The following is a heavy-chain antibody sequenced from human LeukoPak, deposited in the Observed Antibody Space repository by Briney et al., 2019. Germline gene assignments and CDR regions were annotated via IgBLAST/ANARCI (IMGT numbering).Heavy chain of an antibody. D-gene: IGHD2-15*01. Sequence: GGSLRLSCAASGFTFSNYGIHWVRQAPGKGLEWVAVVSYDGNNKYYADSVKGRFTISRDNSKNTLFLQMNSLSAEDTAVYYCAKGVDYCSGGSCPADYWGPGTLVTVSS. CDR2: VSYDGNNK. J-gene: IGHJ4*02. CDR1: GFTFSNYG. V-gene: IGHV3-30*18. CDR3: AKGVDYCSGGSCPADY.